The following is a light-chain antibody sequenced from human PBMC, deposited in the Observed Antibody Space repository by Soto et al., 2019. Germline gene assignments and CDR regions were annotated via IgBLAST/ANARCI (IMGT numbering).Light chain of an antibody. V-gene: IGKV3-20*01. CDR3: QQYGTSWT. Sequence: EIVWTQSPGTLSLSPGERATLSCRALQSVSSSYLAWYQHKPVQTPRLLIYGSSSRDTGIPDRFSGSGCGTHLSLTIIRLEREGFALDYCQQYGTSWTFGLGTKVEVK. J-gene: IGKJ1*01. CDR1: QSVSSSY. CDR2: GSS.